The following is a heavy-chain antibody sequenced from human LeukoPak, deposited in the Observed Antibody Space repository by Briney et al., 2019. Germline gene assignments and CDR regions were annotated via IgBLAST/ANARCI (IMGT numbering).Heavy chain of an antibody. CDR2: IYHSGST. CDR1: GYSISSGHY. CDR3: ARDATMMGNYFNY. V-gene: IGHV4-38-2*02. J-gene: IGHJ4*02. Sequence: SETLSLTCTVCGYSISSGHYWGWIRQPPGKGLEWIGSIYHSGSTYYNPSLKSRVTISVDTSKNQFSLKLSSVTAADTAVYYCARDATMMGNYFNYWGQGTLVTVSS. D-gene: IGHD5-12*01.